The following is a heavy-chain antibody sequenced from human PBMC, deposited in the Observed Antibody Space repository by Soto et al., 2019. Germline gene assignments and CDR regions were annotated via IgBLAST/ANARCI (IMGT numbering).Heavy chain of an antibody. CDR3: ARVPADYDFWSGYSTPGYYFYY. CDR2: INHSGST. CDR1: GGSFSG. Sequence: SETLSLTCAVYGGSFSGSWIRQAPGKGLEWIGEINHSGSTNYNPSLKSRVTISIDTSKNQFSLKLTSVTAADTAVYYCARVPADYDFWSGYSTPGYYFYYWGQGTLVTVSS. J-gene: IGHJ4*02. D-gene: IGHD3-3*01. V-gene: IGHV4-34*01.